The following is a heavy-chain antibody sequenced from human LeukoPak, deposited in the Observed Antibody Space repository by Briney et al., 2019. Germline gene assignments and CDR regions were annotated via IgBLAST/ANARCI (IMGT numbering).Heavy chain of an antibody. CDR3: ASAPGPANYYYYYMDV. CDR2: INWNGGST. CDR1: GFTFDDYG. D-gene: IGHD6-6*01. Sequence: RPGGSLRLSCAASGFTFDDYGMSWVRQAPGKGLEWVSGINWNGGSTGYADSMKGRFTISRDNAKNSLYLQMNSLRAEDTALYYSASAPGPANYYYYYMDVWGKGTTVTVSS. V-gene: IGHV3-20*04. J-gene: IGHJ6*03.